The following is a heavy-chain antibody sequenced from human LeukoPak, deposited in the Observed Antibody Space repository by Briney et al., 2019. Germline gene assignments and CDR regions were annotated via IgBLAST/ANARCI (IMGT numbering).Heavy chain of an antibody. CDR3: AKDEGVANRWFDP. V-gene: IGHV1-69*13. J-gene: IGHJ5*02. D-gene: IGHD5-12*01. CDR2: IVPIFGSA. Sequence: ASVKVSCQASGGTFSSYAISWVRQAPGQGLEWMGGIVPIFGSANYAQKFQGRVTITADESTTTAYMELTGLRSEDTAVYYCAKDEGVANRWFDPWGQGTLVTVSS. CDR1: GGTFSSYA.